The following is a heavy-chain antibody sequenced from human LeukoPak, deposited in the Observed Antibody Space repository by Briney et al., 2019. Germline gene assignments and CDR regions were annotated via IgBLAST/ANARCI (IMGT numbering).Heavy chain of an antibody. J-gene: IGHJ4*02. Sequence: GGSLRLSCAASGFTFSSYGMHWVRQAPGKGLEWVAVIWYDGSNKYYADSVKGRFTISRDNSKNTLYLQMNSLRAEDTAVYYCAREAHFDWLFFEPHYFDYWGQGTLVTVSS. CDR1: GFTFSSYG. CDR2: IWYDGSNK. V-gene: IGHV3-33*01. CDR3: AREAHFDWLFFEPHYFDY. D-gene: IGHD3-9*01.